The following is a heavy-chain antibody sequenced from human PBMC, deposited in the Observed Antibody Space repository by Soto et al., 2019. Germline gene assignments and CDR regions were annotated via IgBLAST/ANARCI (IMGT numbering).Heavy chain of an antibody. D-gene: IGHD4-17*01. J-gene: IGHJ4*02. CDR3: ARDMPPRTVTTGVFDY. Sequence: ASVKVSCKASGYTFTSYGISWVRQAPGQGLEWMGWISAYNGNTNYAQKLQGRVTMTTDTSTSTAYMELRSLRSDDTAVYYRARDMPPRTVTTGVFDYWGQGTLVTVSS. CDR2: ISAYNGNT. CDR1: GYTFTSYG. V-gene: IGHV1-18*01.